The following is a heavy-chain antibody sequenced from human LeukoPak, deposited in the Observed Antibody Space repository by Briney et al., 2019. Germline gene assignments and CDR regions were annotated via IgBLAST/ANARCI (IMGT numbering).Heavy chain of an antibody. J-gene: IGHJ4*02. CDR2: ISSNGGSS. V-gene: IGHV3-64D*09. CDR1: GFTFSSYG. Sequence: GGSLRLSCAASGFTFSSYGMHWVRQAPGKGLEYVSGISSNGGSSFYADSVKGRFTNSRDNSKNTLYLQMSSLRAEDTAVYYCVKITSVTGGDCWGQGTRLTVSS. D-gene: IGHD1-1*01. CDR3: VKITSVTGGDC.